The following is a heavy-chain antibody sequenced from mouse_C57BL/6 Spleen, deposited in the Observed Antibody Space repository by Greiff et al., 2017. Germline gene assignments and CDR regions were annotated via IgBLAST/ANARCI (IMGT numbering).Heavy chain of an antibody. CDR3: ARENYYGSSPFAC. CDR1: GFTFSSYA. V-gene: IGHV5-4*01. J-gene: IGHJ3*01. D-gene: IGHD1-1*01. CDR2: ISDGGSYT. Sequence: EVKLQESGGGLVKPGGSLKLPCAASGFTFSSYAMSWVRQTPEKRLEWVATISDGGSYTYYPDNVKGRFTISRDNAKNNLYLQMIHLKSEDTAMYYCARENYYGSSPFACWGQGTLVTVSA.